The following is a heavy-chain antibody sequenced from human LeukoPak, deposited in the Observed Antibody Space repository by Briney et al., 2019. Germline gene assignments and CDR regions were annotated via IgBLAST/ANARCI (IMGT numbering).Heavy chain of an antibody. V-gene: IGHV3-30-3*01. CDR1: GFTFSNYA. D-gene: IGHD4-17*01. CDR2: ISYDGSNK. Sequence: PGGSLRLSCAAPGFTFSNYAMYWVRQAPGKGLEWVAVISYDGSNKYYADSVKGRFTISRDNSKNTLYLQMNSLRAEDTAVYYCAFDYGDYYYWGQGTLVTVSS. J-gene: IGHJ4*02. CDR3: AFDYGDYYY.